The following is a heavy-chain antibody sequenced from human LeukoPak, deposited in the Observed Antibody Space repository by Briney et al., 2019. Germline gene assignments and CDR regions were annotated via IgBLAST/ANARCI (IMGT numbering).Heavy chain of an antibody. Sequence: ASVKVSCKASGYTLSSYGISWVRQAPGQGLEWMGWISANNGNTNYAQRLQGRVTITTDTFTSTAYMELRSLTSDDTAVYYCTRDLGIIWGQGTMVTVSS. CDR3: TRDLGII. D-gene: IGHD1-14*01. CDR2: ISANNGNT. V-gene: IGHV1-18*01. CDR1: GYTLSSYG. J-gene: IGHJ3*02.